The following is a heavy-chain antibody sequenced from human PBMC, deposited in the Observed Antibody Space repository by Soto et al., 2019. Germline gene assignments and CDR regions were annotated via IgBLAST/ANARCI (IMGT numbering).Heavy chain of an antibody. D-gene: IGHD3-3*01. CDR3: ARGHTGLRFLEWLMTPRYYFDY. CDR1: GGSFSGYY. V-gene: IGHV4-34*01. Sequence: SETLSLTCAVYGGSFSGYYWSWIRQPPGKGLEWIGEINHSGSTNYNPSLKSRVNISVDMSKNQFSLKLSSVTAADTAVYYCARGHTGLRFLEWLMTPRYYFDYWGQGTLVTVSS. J-gene: IGHJ4*02. CDR2: INHSGST.